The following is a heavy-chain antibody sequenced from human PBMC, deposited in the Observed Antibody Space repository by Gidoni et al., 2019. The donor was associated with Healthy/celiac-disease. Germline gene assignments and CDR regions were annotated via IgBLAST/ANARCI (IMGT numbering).Heavy chain of an antibody. Sequence: QVQLQQWGAGLLKPSETLSLTCAVYGGSFSGYYWSWIRQPPGKGLEWIGEINHSGSTNYNPSLKSRVTISVDTSKNQFSLKLSSVTAADTAVYYCARRRRVYYDSSGYYPPNYYFDYWGQGTLVTVSS. CDR3: ARRRRVYYDSSGYYPPNYYFDY. CDR2: INHSGST. J-gene: IGHJ4*02. CDR1: GGSFSGYY. V-gene: IGHV4-34*01. D-gene: IGHD3-22*01.